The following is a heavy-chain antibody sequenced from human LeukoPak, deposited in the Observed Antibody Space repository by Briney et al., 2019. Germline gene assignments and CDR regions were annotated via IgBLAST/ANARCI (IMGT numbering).Heavy chain of an antibody. Sequence: SETLSLTCTVSGGSISSSSYYWGWIRQPPGKGLEWIGSIYYSGSTYYNPSLKSRVTISVDTSKNQSSLKLSSVTAADTAVYYCARQPRHYDYVWGSYRSRQFDYWGQGTLVTVSS. D-gene: IGHD3-16*02. J-gene: IGHJ4*02. CDR1: GGSISSSSYY. V-gene: IGHV4-39*01. CDR3: ARQPRHYDYVWGSYRSRQFDY. CDR2: IYYSGST.